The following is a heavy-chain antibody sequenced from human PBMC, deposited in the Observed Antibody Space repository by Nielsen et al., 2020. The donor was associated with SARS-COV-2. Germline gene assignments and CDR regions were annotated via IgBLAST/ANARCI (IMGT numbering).Heavy chain of an antibody. J-gene: IGHJ4*02. V-gene: IGHV3-30*18. D-gene: IGHD3-3*01. Sequence: GESLKISCAASGFTFSSYGMHWVRQAPGKGLEWVAVISYDGSNKYYADSVKGRFTISRDNSKNTLYLQMNSLRAEDTAVYYCANGGLEVFGGSPDYWGQGTLVTVSS. CDR1: GFTFSSYG. CDR3: ANGGLEVFGGSPDY. CDR2: ISYDGSNK.